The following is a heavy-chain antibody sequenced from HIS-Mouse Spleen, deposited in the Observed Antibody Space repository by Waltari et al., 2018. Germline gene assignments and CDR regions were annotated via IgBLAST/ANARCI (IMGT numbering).Heavy chain of an antibody. V-gene: IGHV4-34*01. Sequence: QVQLQHWGAGLFQPSETLSPTCAVYGGSFSGYSWTWIRPPPGTGLEWSGEINYRGRTNYNPSLKSRVNISVDTSKNQFSLKLSSVTAADTAVYYCAREGHIVVVTAIRGVYFDYWGQGTLVTVSS. CDR1: GGSFSGYS. J-gene: IGHJ4*02. CDR2: INYRGRT. D-gene: IGHD2-21*02. CDR3: AREGHIVVVTAIRGVYFDY.